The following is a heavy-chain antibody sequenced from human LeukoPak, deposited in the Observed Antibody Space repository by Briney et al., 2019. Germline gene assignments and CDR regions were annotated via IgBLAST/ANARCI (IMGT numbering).Heavy chain of an antibody. CDR1: GGTFSSYA. J-gene: IGHJ4*02. D-gene: IGHD6-13*01. CDR3: ARGQDWAAASTGYYFDY. CDR2: IIPIFGTA. V-gene: IGHV1-69*05. Sequence: ASVKVSCKASGGTFSSYAISWVRQAPGQGLEWMGRIIPIFGTANYAQKFQGRVTITTDESTSTAYMELSSLRSEDTAVYYCARGQDWAAASTGYYFDYWGQGTLVTVSS.